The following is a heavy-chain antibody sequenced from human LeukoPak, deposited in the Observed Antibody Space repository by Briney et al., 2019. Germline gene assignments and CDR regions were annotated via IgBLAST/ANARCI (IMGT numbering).Heavy chain of an antibody. J-gene: IGHJ4*02. CDR1: GFTFSSYS. V-gene: IGHV3-48*04. CDR2: ISSSSSTI. D-gene: IGHD1-26*01. CDR3: ARGGGSYYFDY. Sequence: GGSLRLSCAASGFTFSSYSMNWVRQAPGKGLEWVSYISSSSSTIYYADSVKGRFTISRDNAKNTLYLQMNSLRAEDTAVYYCARGGGSYYFDYWGQGTLVTVSS.